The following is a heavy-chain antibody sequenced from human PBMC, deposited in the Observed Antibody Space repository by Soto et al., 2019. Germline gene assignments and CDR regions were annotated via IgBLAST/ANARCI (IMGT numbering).Heavy chain of an antibody. V-gene: IGHV3-66*04. J-gene: IGHJ4*02. CDR1: GVTVSSNY. D-gene: IGHD5-18*01. CDR3: ARHGYNYGGGYFDY. Sequence: EVQLVESGAGLVQPGGSLRLSCAASGVTVSSNYMSWVRQAPGKGLEWVSVIYSGGSTYYADSVKGRFTISRDNSKHTLFLQMNSLRAEDTAVYYCARHGYNYGGGYFDYWGQGTLVTVSS. CDR2: IYSGGST.